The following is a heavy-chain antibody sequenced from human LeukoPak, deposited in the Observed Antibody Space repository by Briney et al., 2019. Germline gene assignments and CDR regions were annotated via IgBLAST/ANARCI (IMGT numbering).Heavy chain of an antibody. J-gene: IGHJ6*03. Sequence: ASVKVSCKASGFTLTNYIHWVRQDPRQGLQWMGWIKPNSGDTDYAQKFQGRVTMTRDTSISTVYMELSSLRSDDTAVYYCARADSVPAGDYHYWYMDVWGKGTTVTVSS. CDR2: IKPNSGDT. V-gene: IGHV1-2*02. CDR3: ARADSVPAGDYHYWYMDV. CDR1: GFTLTNY. D-gene: IGHD2-2*01.